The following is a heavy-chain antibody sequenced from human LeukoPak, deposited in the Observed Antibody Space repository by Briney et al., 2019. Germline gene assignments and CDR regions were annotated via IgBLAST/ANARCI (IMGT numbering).Heavy chain of an antibody. V-gene: IGHV3-30*02. Sequence: PGGSLRLSCAASGFTFSSYGMHWVRQAPGKGLEWVAFIRYDGSNKYYADSVKGRFTISRDNSKNTLYLQMNSLRVEDTAVYYCAKDRSGWKSWFDPWGQGTLVTVSS. CDR3: AKDRSGWKSWFDP. CDR1: GFTFSSYG. J-gene: IGHJ5*02. D-gene: IGHD6-19*01. CDR2: IRYDGSNK.